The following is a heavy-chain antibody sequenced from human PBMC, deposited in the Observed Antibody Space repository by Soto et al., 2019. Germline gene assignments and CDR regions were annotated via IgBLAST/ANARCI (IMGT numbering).Heavy chain of an antibody. CDR1: GGSISSYY. Sequence: SENLSLTCTVSGGSISSYYWSWIRQPPGKGLEWIGYIYYSGSTNYNPSLKSRVTISVDTSKNQFSLKLSSVTAADTAVYYCVRVDEFPSDPPGPAPLLTL. V-gene: IGHV4-59*01. J-gene: IGHJ5*02. CDR2: IYYSGST. CDR3: VRVDEFPSDP. D-gene: IGHD2-21*01.